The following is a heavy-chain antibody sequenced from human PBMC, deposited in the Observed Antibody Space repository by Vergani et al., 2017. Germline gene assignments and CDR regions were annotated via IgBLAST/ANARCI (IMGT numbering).Heavy chain of an antibody. CDR3: AKVIGIFGVVTPKVQFDD. V-gene: IGHV3-23*01. Sequence: EVQLLESGGGLVQPGGSLRLSCAASGFTFSSYAMSWVRQAPGKGLEWVSAISGSGGSTYYADSVKGRFTISRDNSKNTLYLQMNSLRAEDTAVYYCAKVIGIFGVVTPKVQFDDWGQGTLVTVSS. CDR2: ISGSGGST. D-gene: IGHD3-3*01. J-gene: IGHJ4*02. CDR1: GFTFSSYA.